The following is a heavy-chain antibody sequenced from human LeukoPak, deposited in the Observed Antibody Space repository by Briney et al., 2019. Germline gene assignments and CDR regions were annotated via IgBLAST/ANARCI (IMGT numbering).Heavy chain of an antibody. D-gene: IGHD6-6*01. CDR2: ISGSGTIT. V-gene: IGHV3-23*01. CDR1: GFTFSRYA. Sequence: PGGSLRLSCAASGFTFSRYAMSWVRQAPGKGLEWVSAISGSGTITYYADSVKGRFTISRDNSKDTLYLQMNSLRAEDTAIYFCAILTTHSSSSQFDYWSQGTLVTVSS. CDR3: AILTTHSSSSQFDY. J-gene: IGHJ4*02.